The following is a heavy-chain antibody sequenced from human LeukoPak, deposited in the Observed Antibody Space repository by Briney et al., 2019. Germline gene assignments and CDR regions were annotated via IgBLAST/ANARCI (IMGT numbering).Heavy chain of an antibody. Sequence: GGSLRLSCAASGFTFSSYSMNWVRQAPGKGLEWVSSISSSSSYIYYADSVKGRFTISRDNAKNSLYLQMNSLRAEDTAVYYCARVGDIVVVPAAMRRYYFDYWGQGTLVTVPS. J-gene: IGHJ4*02. D-gene: IGHD2-2*01. CDR1: GFTFSSYS. CDR3: ARVGDIVVVPAAMRRYYFDY. CDR2: ISSSSSYI. V-gene: IGHV3-21*01.